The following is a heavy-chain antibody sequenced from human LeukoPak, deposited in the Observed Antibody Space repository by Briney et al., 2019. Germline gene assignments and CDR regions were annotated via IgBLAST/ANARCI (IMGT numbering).Heavy chain of an antibody. D-gene: IGHD6-19*01. CDR3: TTNPPGIAVAGNGYFAF. CDR1: GFTFDNYA. J-gene: IGHJ4*02. V-gene: IGHV3-9*01. CDR2: ITWNGDAK. Sequence: SLRLSCAVSGFTFDNYAMHWVRQSPGKGLEWVSGITWNGDAKGYADSVKGRLTISRDNARNSLYLQMNSLRPEDTAFYYCTTNPPGIAVAGNGYFAFWGQGTLVTVSS.